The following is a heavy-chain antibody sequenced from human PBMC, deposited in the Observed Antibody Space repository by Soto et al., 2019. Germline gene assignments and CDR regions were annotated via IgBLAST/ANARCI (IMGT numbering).Heavy chain of an antibody. CDR3: SRVFGENNWFDP. J-gene: IGHJ5*02. D-gene: IGHD3-3*01. V-gene: IGHV4-31*03. Sequence: QVQLQESGPGLVKPSQTLSLTCTVSGGSISSGGYYWSWIRQHPGKGLEWIGYIYYSGSTYYNPSLKSRVTISVDTSKNQFSLNLSSVTAADTAVYYCSRVFGENNWFDPWGQGTLVTVSS. CDR1: GGSISSGGYY. CDR2: IYYSGST.